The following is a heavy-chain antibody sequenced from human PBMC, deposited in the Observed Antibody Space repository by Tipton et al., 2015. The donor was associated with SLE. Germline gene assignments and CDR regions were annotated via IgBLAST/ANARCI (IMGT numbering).Heavy chain of an antibody. CDR1: GFTFSSYA. CDR2: IYSGGST. J-gene: IGHJ4*02. Sequence: SLRLSCAASGFTFSSYAMSWVRQAPGKGLEWVSVIYSGGSTYYADSVKGRFTISRDNSKNTLYLQMNSLRAEDTAVYYCAKTPPYCGGDCYRGYFDYWGQGTLVTASS. D-gene: IGHD2-21*01. CDR3: AKTPPYCGGDCYRGYFDY. V-gene: IGHV3-23*03.